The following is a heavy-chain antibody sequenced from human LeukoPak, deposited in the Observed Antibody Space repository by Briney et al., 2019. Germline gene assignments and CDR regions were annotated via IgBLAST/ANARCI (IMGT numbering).Heavy chain of an antibody. CDR1: GFTFGDYA. V-gene: IGHV3-49*04. D-gene: IGHD3-22*01. CDR3: TRSFKNYDSSGYYYVPLYFDY. CDR2: IRSKAYGGTT. Sequence: PGGSLRLSCTASGFTFGDYAMSWVRQAPGKGLEWVGFIRSKAYGGTTEYAASVKGRFTISRDDSKSIAYLQMNSLKTEDTAVYYCTRSFKNYDSSGYYYVPLYFDYWGQGTLVTVSS. J-gene: IGHJ4*02.